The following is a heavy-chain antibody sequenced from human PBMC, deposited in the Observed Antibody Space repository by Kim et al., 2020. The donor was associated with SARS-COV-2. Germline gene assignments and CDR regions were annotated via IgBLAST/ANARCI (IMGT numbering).Heavy chain of an antibody. D-gene: IGHD3-22*01. CDR3: ATWENYDSSGYAFDY. Sequence: PTPKTRVTISVDTSKNQFSLKLSSVTAADTAVYYCATWENYDSSGYAFDYWGQGTLVTVSS. J-gene: IGHJ4*02. V-gene: IGHV4-4*09.